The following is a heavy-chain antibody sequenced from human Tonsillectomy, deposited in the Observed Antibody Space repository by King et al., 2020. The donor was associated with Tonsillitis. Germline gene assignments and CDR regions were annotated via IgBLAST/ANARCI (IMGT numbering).Heavy chain of an antibody. CDR2: IKSKTDGGTT. Sequence: VQLVESGGGLVKPGGSLRLSCAASGFTFSNAWMSWVRQAPGKGLEGGGRIKSKTDGGTTDYPAPVKGRFTISRDDSKNTLYLQMNSLKTEDTAVYYCTTEIDGELLGDAFDIWGQGTMVTVSS. D-gene: IGHD3-10*01. CDR3: TTEIDGELLGDAFDI. CDR1: GFTFSNAW. J-gene: IGHJ3*02. V-gene: IGHV3-15*01.